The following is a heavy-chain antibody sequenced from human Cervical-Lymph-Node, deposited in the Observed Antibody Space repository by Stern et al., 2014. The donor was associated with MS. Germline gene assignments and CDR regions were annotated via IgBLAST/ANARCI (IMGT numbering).Heavy chain of an antibody. Sequence: VQLVESGGGLVKPGGSLRLSCTVFGFTFSNSSINWFRQAPGKGLEWVSSISSSSAYIYSADSVKGRFTISRDNAKNSLYLQMNSLRAEDTAVYYCARDGGDFWGQGTLVTVSS. CDR2: ISSSSAYI. CDR1: GFTFSNSS. J-gene: IGHJ4*02. CDR3: ARDGGDF. D-gene: IGHD3-16*01. V-gene: IGHV3-21*01.